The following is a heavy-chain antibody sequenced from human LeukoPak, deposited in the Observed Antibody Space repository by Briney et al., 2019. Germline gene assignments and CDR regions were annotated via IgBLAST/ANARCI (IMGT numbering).Heavy chain of an antibody. J-gene: IGHJ1*01. V-gene: IGHV3-48*04. CDR1: GFTFSGYS. Sequence: GGSLRLSCAASGFTFSGYSMNWVRQAPGKGLEWVSYITSSSNTIYYADSVKGRFTISRDNAKNSLYLQMNSLRAEDTAVYYCATYSSLNRREFQYWGQGTLLTVSS. D-gene: IGHD3-22*01. CDR2: ITSSSNTI. CDR3: ATYSSLNRREFQY.